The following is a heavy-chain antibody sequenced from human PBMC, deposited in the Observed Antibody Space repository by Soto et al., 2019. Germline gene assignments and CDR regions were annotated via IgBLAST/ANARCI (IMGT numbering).Heavy chain of an antibody. CDR3: ARGYYYDSSGYYYVSYGMDV. D-gene: IGHD3-22*01. CDR1: GYTFTSYG. V-gene: IGHV1-8*01. CDR2: MNPNSGNT. Sequence: GASVKVSCKASGYTFTSYGINWVRQATGQGLEWMGWMNPNSGNTGYAQKFQGRVTMTRNTSISTAYMELSSLRSEDTAVYYCARGYYYDSSGYYYVSYGMDVWGQGTTGTVS. J-gene: IGHJ6*02.